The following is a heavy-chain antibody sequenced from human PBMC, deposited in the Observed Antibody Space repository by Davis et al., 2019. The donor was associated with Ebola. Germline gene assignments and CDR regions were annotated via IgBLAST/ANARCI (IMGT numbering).Heavy chain of an antibody. D-gene: IGHD2-2*02. V-gene: IGHV3-21*01. Sequence: GESLKISCAASGFTFSSYAMSWVRQAPGKGLEWVSSISSSSSYIYYADSVKGRFTISRDNAKNSLYLQMNSLRAEDTAVYYCAGFCSSTSCYKDWFDPWGQGTLVTVSS. CDR1: GFTFSSYA. J-gene: IGHJ5*02. CDR3: AGFCSSTSCYKDWFDP. CDR2: ISSSSSYI.